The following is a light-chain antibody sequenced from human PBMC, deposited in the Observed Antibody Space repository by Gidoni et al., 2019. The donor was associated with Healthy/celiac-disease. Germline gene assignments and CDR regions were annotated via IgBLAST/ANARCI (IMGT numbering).Light chain of an antibody. CDR1: QSVSSSY. V-gene: IGKV3-20*01. CDR3: QQYGPSGT. Sequence: EIVLTQSPGTLSLSPGESATLSCRASQSVSSSYLAWYQQKPGQAPRLLIYGAASRATGIPDRLSGSGSGTDFTLTISRLEPEDFAVYYCQQYGPSGTFGQGTKVEIK. J-gene: IGKJ1*01. CDR2: GAA.